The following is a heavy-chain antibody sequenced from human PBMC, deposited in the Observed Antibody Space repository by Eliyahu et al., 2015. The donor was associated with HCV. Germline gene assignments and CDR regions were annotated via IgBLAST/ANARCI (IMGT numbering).Heavy chain of an antibody. CDR2: IHSSGST. J-gene: IGHJ5*02. D-gene: IGHD6-19*01. CDR1: GXSISSYY. Sequence: QVQLQESGPGLVKPSETLSLTCXVSGXSISSYYWSLIRQPPGKGLEWIGYIHSSGSTHYNPSLKSRVTVSVDTSRNQFSLKLSSVTAADTAVYYCASGGGGIAVAGTGGWFDPWGQGTLVIVSS. CDR3: ASGGGGIAVAGTGGWFDP. V-gene: IGHV4-59*01.